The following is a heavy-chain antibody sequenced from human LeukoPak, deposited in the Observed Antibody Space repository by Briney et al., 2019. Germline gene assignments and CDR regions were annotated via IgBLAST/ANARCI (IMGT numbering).Heavy chain of an antibody. CDR2: INHSGST. V-gene: IGHV4-34*01. Sequence: SETLSLTCTVSGGSISSYYWSWIRQPPGKGLEWIGEINHSGSTNYNPSLKSRVTISVDTSKNQFSLKLSSVTAADTAVYYCARHVYYDSSGYYYGYWGQGTLVTVSS. CDR1: GGSISSYY. CDR3: ARHVYYDSSGYYYGY. J-gene: IGHJ4*02. D-gene: IGHD3-22*01.